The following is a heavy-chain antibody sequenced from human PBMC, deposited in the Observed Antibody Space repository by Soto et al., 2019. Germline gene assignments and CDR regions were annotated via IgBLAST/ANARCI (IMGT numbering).Heavy chain of an antibody. CDR3: ARMDEGYFDY. CDR2: IYYSGST. J-gene: IGHJ4*02. CDR1: GGSVSSGSYX. V-gene: IGHV4-61*01. Sequence: QVXLQESGPGLVKPSETLSLTCTVSGGSVSSGSYXWXWIRQPPGKGLEWIGYIYYSGSTNYNPSLXXXVXXXXXXXXXXXXXXXSSVTAADTAVYYCARMDEGYFDYWGQGTLVTVSS. D-gene: IGHD2-2*03.